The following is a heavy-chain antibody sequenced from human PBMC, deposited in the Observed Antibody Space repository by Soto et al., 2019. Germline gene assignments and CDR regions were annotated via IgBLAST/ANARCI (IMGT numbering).Heavy chain of an antibody. V-gene: IGHV5-10-1*01. CDR2: IDPSDSYT. CDR3: ATEQQLVRWRTYYYYYGMDV. Sequence: PGESLKISCKGSGYSFTSYWISWVRQMPGKGLEWMGRIDPSDSYTNYSPSFQGHVTISADKSISTAYLQWSSLKASDTAMYYCATEQQLVRWRTYYYYYGMDVWGQGTTVTVSS. CDR1: GYSFTSYW. D-gene: IGHD6-13*01. J-gene: IGHJ6*02.